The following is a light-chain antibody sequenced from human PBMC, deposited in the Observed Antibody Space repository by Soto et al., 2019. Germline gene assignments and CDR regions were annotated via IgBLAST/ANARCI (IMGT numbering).Light chain of an antibody. V-gene: IGKV3-15*01. CDR3: QHYNEWPLT. CDR2: GAA. Sequence: TVMTQSPATLSESQGERATLSCRASKSVSNNLAWYQQKPGQAPRLLIYGAAARATGIPARFSGSGFGTELTLTISSLQSEDSAVYYCQHYNEWPLTFGGGTKVEIK. CDR1: KSVSNN. J-gene: IGKJ4*01.